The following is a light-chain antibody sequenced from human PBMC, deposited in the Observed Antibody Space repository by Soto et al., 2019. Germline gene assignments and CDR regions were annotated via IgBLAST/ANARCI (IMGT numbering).Light chain of an antibody. J-gene: IGLJ2*01. CDR1: SSDVGGYNY. CDR2: DVS. Sequence: QSALTQPASVSGSPGQSITISCTGTSSDVGGYNYVSWYQQHPGKAPKLMIYDVSSRPSGVSNRFSGSKSGNTASLTIPGLPAEDEADYYCISYTRSSTLDVVFGGGTKLTVL. V-gene: IGLV2-14*01. CDR3: ISYTRSSTLDVV.